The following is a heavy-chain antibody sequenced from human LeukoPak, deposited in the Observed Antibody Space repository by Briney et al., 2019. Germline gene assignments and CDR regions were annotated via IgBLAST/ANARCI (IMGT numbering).Heavy chain of an antibody. Sequence: PGGSLRLSCVASGFTFSHYSINWVRQAPGKGLEWVSYISSSSSTIYYADPVKGRFTISRDNAKNSLYLQMNSLRAEDTAVYYCARGLYGSGKYYFDYWGQGTLVTVSS. CDR1: GFTFSHYS. J-gene: IGHJ4*02. D-gene: IGHD3-10*01. CDR3: ARGLYGSGKYYFDY. CDR2: ISSSSSTI. V-gene: IGHV3-48*01.